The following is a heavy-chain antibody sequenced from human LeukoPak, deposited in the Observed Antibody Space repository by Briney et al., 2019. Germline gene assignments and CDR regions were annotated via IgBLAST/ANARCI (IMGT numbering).Heavy chain of an antibody. Sequence: GESLKISCKGSGYTFTTYWIGWVRQMPGKGLEWMGIIYPGDSDPRYSPSFQGQVTISADKSISTAYLQWSSLKASDTAMYYCARTYYYDSSGYYRGNFDYWGQGTLVTVSS. J-gene: IGHJ4*02. CDR1: GYTFTTYW. CDR2: IYPGDSDP. CDR3: ARTYYYDSSGYYRGNFDY. V-gene: IGHV5-51*01. D-gene: IGHD3-22*01.